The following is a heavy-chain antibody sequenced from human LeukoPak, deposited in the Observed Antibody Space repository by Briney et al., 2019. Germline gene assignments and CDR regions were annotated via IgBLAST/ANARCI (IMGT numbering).Heavy chain of an antibody. CDR3: AKSNYFDSGGYCFFDY. CDR1: GFTFSKYA. Sequence: GGSLRLSCAASGFTFSKYAMTWVRQAPGKGLEWVSGISVSGGSTNYADSVEGRFTISRDNSKNTLYLQMNSLRAEDTAVYYCAKSNYFDSGGYCFFDYWGQGTLVTVSS. D-gene: IGHD3-22*01. V-gene: IGHV3-23*01. J-gene: IGHJ4*02. CDR2: ISVSGGST.